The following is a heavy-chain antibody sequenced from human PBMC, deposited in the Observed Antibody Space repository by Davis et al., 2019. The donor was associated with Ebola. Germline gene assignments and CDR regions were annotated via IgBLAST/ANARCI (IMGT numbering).Heavy chain of an antibody. J-gene: IGHJ6*02. CDR3: ARVVSGSTLNYYYYYYGMDV. CDR2: ISAYNGNT. V-gene: IGHV1-18*04. Sequence: ASVKVSCKASGYTFTSYGISWVRQAPGQGLEWMGWISAYNGNTNYAQKLQGRVTMTTDTSTSTAYMELRSLRSDDTAVYYCARVVSGSTLNYYYYYYGMDVWGQGTTVTVSS. D-gene: IGHD2-2*01. CDR1: GYTFTSYG.